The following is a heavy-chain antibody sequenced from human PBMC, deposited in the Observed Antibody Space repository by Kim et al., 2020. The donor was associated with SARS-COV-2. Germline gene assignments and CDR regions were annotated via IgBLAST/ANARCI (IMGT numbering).Heavy chain of an antibody. D-gene: IGHD3-22*01. CDR3: ARELVVVKDYF. Sequence: GGSLRLSCAASGFTFNNFWMSWVRQAPGKGPEWVANINQDGSEKYYVGSVKGRFTISRDNAKNSLYLQLNSLRAEDTAVYYCARELVVVKDYF. CDR2: INQDGSEK. V-gene: IGHV3-7*03. J-gene: IGHJ1*01. CDR1: GFTFNNFW.